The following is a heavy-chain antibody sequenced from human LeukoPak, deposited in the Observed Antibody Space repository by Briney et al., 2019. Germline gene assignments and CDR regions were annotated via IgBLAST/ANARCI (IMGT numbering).Heavy chain of an antibody. V-gene: IGHV1-2*02. Sequence: ASVKVSCKASGYTFTGHYMHWVRQAPGQGLEWMGWINPNSGGTNYAQKFQGRVTMTRDTSISTVYMELSRLRSDDTAVYYCARSQGGNTLWFDPWGQGTLVTVSS. J-gene: IGHJ5*02. CDR2: INPNSGGT. CDR3: ARSQGGNTLWFDP. D-gene: IGHD4-23*01. CDR1: GYTFTGHY.